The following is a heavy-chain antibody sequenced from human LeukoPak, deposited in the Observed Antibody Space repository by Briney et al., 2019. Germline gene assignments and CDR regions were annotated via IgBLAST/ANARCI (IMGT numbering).Heavy chain of an antibody. Sequence: SSETLSLTCIVSGGSISTSAYYWGWIRQPPGEGLQWIGSIYYSGSTYYNPSLKSRVTISVDTSKNQFSLKLSSVTAADTAVYYCARGDHLIVGATYGFDYWGQGTLVTVSS. J-gene: IGHJ4*02. D-gene: IGHD1-26*01. CDR2: IYYSGST. CDR3: ARGDHLIVGATYGFDY. V-gene: IGHV4-39*07. CDR1: GGSISTSAYY.